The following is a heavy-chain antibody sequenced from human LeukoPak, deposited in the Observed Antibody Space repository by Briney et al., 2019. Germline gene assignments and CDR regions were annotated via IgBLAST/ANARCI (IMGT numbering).Heavy chain of an antibody. V-gene: IGHV3-7*03. J-gene: IGHJ4*02. CDR3: ARYNSAWKTDDY. D-gene: IGHD6-19*01. Sequence: GGSLRLSCAASGFTFNSYWMTWVRQAAGKGLEWVADIKQDGSDKYYAGSVKGRFTISRDNAKNSLYLQMNSLRAEDTAVYFCARYNSAWKTDDYWGQGTLVTVSS. CDR1: GFTFNSYW. CDR2: IKQDGSDK.